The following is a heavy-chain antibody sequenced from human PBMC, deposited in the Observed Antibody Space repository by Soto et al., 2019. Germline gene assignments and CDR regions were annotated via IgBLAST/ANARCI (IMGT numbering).Heavy chain of an antibody. CDR2: INPILSMS. Sequence: QVQLVQSGAEVKKPGSSVRVSCKASGDTFTFYSIHWVRQAPGLGLEWMGRINPILSMSNYAQRFQGRVTMTADKSTSTAYMALSSLRSEDTAMYYCASCYGSGYRAFDYWGQGALVTVSS. CDR1: GDTFTFYS. V-gene: IGHV1-69*02. J-gene: IGHJ4*02. D-gene: IGHD3-10*01. CDR3: ASCYGSGYRAFDY.